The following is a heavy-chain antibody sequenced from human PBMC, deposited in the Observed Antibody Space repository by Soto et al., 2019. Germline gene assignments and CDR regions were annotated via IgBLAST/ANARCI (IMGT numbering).Heavy chain of an antibody. CDR3: ASGYYYDSSGYYYVHPFDY. CDR2: MNPNSGNT. Sequence: GASVKVSCKASGYTFTSYDINWVRQATGQGLEWMGWMNPNSGNTGYAQKFQGRVTMTRNTSISTVYMELSSLRSEDTAVYYCASGYYYDSSGYYYVHPFDYWGQGTLVTVSS. D-gene: IGHD3-22*01. V-gene: IGHV1-8*01. CDR1: GYTFTSYD. J-gene: IGHJ4*02.